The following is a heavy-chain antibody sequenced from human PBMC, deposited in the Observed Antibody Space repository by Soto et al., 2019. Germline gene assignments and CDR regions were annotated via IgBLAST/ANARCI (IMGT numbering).Heavy chain of an antibody. D-gene: IGHD5-12*01. V-gene: IGHV3-74*01. CDR1: GFTFSTHW. Sequence: EVQLLESGGGLIQPGGSLRLSCAASGFTFSTHWMHWVRQAPGKGLVWVSRINSDGSTTNYVDSVKGRFTISRDNAKNTVYLQMTSLRAEDTDVYYCARVPTGGYDWVWGQGTLVTVSS. CDR3: ARVPTGGYDWV. J-gene: IGHJ4*02. CDR2: INSDGSTT.